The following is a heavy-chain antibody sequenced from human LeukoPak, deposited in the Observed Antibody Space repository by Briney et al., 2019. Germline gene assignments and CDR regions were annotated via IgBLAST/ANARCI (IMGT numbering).Heavy chain of an antibody. CDR3: ARDRVEYNSWHVPYYYYYMDV. V-gene: IGHV4-61*02. CDR2: IYTSGST. Sequence: SETLSLTCTVSGDSISNGDYYWSWIRQPPGKGLEWIGRIYTSGSTNYNPSLKSRVTISVDTSKNQFSLKLSSVTAADTAVYYCARDRVEYNSWHVPYYYYYMDVWGKGTTVTVSS. J-gene: IGHJ6*03. D-gene: IGHD6-6*01. CDR1: GDSISNGDYY.